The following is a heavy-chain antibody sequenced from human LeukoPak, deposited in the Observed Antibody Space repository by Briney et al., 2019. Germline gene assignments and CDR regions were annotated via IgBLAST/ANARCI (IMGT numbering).Heavy chain of an antibody. CDR1: GGSISSYY. D-gene: IGHD6-13*01. CDR3: ARYSSSWYHYYGMDV. Sequence: SETLSLTCTVSGGSISSYYWSWIRQPPGKGLEWIGYVYYSGGTNYNPSLKSRVTISVDTSKNQFSLKLSSVTAADTAVYYCARYSSSWYHYYGMDVWGQGTTVTVSS. J-gene: IGHJ6*02. CDR2: VYYSGGT. V-gene: IGHV4-59*01.